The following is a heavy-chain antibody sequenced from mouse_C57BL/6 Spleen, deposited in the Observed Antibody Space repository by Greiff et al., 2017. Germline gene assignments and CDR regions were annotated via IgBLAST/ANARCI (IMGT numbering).Heavy chain of an antibody. CDR1: GYTFTSYT. J-gene: IGHJ3*01. D-gene: IGHD2-4*01. CDR3: ARSRLNYDYDGFAY. Sequence: QVQLQQSGAELARPGASVKMSCKASGYTFTSYTMHWVKQRPGQGLEWIGYINPSSGYTKYNQKFKDKATLIADKSSSTACMQLSILTSEDSAFYYCARSRLNYDYDGFAYWGQGTLVTVSA. CDR2: INPSSGYT. V-gene: IGHV1-4*01.